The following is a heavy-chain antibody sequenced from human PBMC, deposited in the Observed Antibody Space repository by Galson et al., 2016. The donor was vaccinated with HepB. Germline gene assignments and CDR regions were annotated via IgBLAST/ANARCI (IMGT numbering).Heavy chain of an antibody. CDR1: AFTFSAYP. J-gene: IGHJ3*02. CDR2: IFTDGSGT. V-gene: IGHV3-74*01. CDR3: GRGSKYGFDM. Sequence: SLRLSCAASAFTFSAYPMHWVRQAPGKGLVRISRIFTDGSGTLYADSVKGRFTISRDNAKNTLFLQMNSLRADDTAVYYCGRGSKYGFDMWGQGTMVTASS.